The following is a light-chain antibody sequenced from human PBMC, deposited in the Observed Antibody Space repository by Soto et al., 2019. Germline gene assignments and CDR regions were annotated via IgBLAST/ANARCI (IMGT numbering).Light chain of an antibody. CDR2: GDT. CDR1: NSNIGADYA. J-gene: IGLJ1*01. V-gene: IGLV1-40*01. CDR3: QSYASRLSGSV. Sequence: QSGLTDPPSVSFAPGQRVTISCTGSNSNIGADYAVHLYQHLPGTAPKLLLTGDTSRPSGVPDRFSGSKSGASASLAITDLQAEDEADYYCQSYASRLSGSVFGTGTKVTVL.